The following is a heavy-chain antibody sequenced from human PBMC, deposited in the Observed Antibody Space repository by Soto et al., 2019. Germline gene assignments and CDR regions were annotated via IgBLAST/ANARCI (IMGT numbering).Heavy chain of an antibody. CDR2: ISWNSGSV. CDR3: AKVAGGDYGSEGDF. V-gene: IGHV3-9*01. CDR1: GFTFDDYA. D-gene: IGHD4-17*01. J-gene: IGHJ4*02. Sequence: EVQLVESGGGLVQPGRSLRLSCAASGFTFDDYAMHWVRQAPGTGLEWVSGISWNSGSVGYADSVKGRFTISRDNAKNSLYLQMNSLRAEDTALYYCAKVAGGDYGSEGDFWGQGTLVTVSS.